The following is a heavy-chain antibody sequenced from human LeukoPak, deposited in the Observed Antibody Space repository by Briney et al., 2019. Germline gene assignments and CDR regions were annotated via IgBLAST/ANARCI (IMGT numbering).Heavy chain of an antibody. CDR3: ARDLRYCSGGSCYFGHWFDP. CDR2: IYHSGST. D-gene: IGHD2-15*01. CDR1: GGSISSYY. V-gene: IGHV4-38-2*02. J-gene: IGHJ5*02. Sequence: SETLSLTCTVSGGSISSYYWSWIRQPPGKGLEWIGSIYHSGSTYYNPSLKSRVTISVDTSKNQFSLKLSSVTAADTAVYYCARDLRYCSGGSCYFGHWFDPWGQGTLVTVSS.